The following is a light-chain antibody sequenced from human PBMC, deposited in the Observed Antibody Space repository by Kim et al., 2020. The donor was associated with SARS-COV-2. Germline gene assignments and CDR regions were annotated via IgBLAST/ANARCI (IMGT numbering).Light chain of an antibody. CDR2: QDS. J-gene: IGLJ2*01. CDR1: KLGDKY. Sequence: GQTASITCPGNKLGDKYACWYQQKPGQSPVLVIYQDSKRPSGIPERFSGSNAGNTATLTISGTQAMDEADYYCQAWDSSTVVFGGGTQLTVL. V-gene: IGLV3-1*01. CDR3: QAWDSSTVV.